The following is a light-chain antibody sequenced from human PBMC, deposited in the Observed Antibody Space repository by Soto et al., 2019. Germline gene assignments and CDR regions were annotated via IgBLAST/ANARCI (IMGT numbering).Light chain of an antibody. J-gene: IGLJ3*02. CDR3: LLVHSGVPV. CDR2: DTS. Sequence: QAVVTQEPSLTVSPGGTVTLTCGSSTGAVTSGHYPYWFQQKPGQAPRTLVYDTSNKHSWTPARFSGSLLGGKAALTLSGAQPEDEAEYYCLLVHSGVPVFGGGIKLTVL. V-gene: IGLV7-46*01. CDR1: TGAVTSGHY.